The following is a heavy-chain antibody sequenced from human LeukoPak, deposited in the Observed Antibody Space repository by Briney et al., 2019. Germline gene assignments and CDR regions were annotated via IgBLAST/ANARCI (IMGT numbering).Heavy chain of an antibody. J-gene: IGHJ3*01. V-gene: IGHV1-2*02. CDR3: ASPFDFNV. Sequence: GASVKVSCKASGYTFTRYYMHWVRQAPGQGLEWMGWINPKSGGTSYVKNFQGRVTMTSDTSINTAYMELSRLRSDDTAVYYCASPFDFNVWGQGTMVTVSS. D-gene: IGHD3-9*01. CDR2: INPKSGGT. CDR1: GYTFTRYY.